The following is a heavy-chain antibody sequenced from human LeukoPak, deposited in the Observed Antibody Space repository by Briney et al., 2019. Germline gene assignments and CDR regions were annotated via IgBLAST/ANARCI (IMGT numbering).Heavy chain of an antibody. CDR1: GFTFSSYG. V-gene: IGHV3-30*18. D-gene: IGHD2-15*01. CDR3: AKAPGYCSRSSCYSDY. CDR2: ISYDGSNK. J-gene: IGHJ4*01. Sequence: GGSLRLSCAASGFTFSSYGMHWVRQAPGKGLEWVAVISYDGSNKYYADSVKGRFTISRDNSKNTLYLQMNSLRAEDTAVYYCAKAPGYCSRSSCYSDYWGHGTLVTVSS.